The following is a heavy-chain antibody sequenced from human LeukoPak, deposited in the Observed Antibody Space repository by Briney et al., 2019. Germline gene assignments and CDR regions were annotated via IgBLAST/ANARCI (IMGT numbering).Heavy chain of an antibody. CDR2: ISSSSSTI. J-gene: IGHJ4*02. V-gene: IGHV3-48*01. D-gene: IGHD4-17*01. Sequence: GGSLRLSCAASGFTFSSYSMNWVRQAPGKGLEWVSYISSSSSTIYYADSVKGRFTISRDNAKNSLYLQMNSLRAEDTAVHYCARQAVTTGEINDYWGQGTLVTVSS. CDR3: ARQAVTTGEINDY. CDR1: GFTFSSYS.